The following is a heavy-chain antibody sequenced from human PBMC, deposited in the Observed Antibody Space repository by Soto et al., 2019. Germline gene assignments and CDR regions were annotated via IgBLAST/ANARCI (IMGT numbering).Heavy chain of an antibody. CDR2: INNNSRTI. J-gene: IGHJ4*02. V-gene: IGHV3-48*01. CDR1: GFTFSNYS. CDR3: ARDSSFDY. Sequence: GGSLRLSCAASGFTFSNYSMNWVRQAPGKGLEWVSYINNNSRTIYYADSVKGRFTISRDNAKSSLFLQMNSLRAEDTAVYYCARDSSFDYWGQGTLVTVSS.